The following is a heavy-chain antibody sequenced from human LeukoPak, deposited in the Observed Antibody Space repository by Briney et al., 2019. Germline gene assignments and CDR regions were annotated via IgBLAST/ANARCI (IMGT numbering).Heavy chain of an antibody. Sequence: GGSLRLSCAASGFTFSNYWMSWIRQAPGKGLEWVANIKQDGSDKYYMDSVKGRFTISRDNAKNSLYLQMNSLRAEDTAVYYCAKTSNEYSTSYYFDYWSLGTLVTVSS. CDR2: IKQDGSDK. D-gene: IGHD6-6*01. CDR3: AKTSNEYSTSYYFDY. J-gene: IGHJ4*02. CDR1: GFTFSNYW. V-gene: IGHV3-7*01.